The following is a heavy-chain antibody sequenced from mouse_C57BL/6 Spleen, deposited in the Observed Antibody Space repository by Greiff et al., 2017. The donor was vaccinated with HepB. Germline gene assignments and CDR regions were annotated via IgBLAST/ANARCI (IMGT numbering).Heavy chain of an antibody. V-gene: IGHV1-69*01. J-gene: IGHJ4*01. CDR1: GYTFTSYW. CDR2: IDPSDSYT. D-gene: IGHD1-1*01. CDR3: AKRGGYGSGYGYAMDY. Sequence: VQLQQPGAELVMPGASVKLSCKASGYTFTSYWMHWVKQRPGQGLEWIGEIDPSDSYTNYNQKFKGKSTLTVDKSSSTAYMQLSSLTSEDSAVYYCAKRGGYGSGYGYAMDYWGQGTSVTVSS.